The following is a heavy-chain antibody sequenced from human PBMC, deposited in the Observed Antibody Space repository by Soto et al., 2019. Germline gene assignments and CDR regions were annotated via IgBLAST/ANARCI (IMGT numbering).Heavy chain of an antibody. J-gene: IGHJ4*02. V-gene: IGHV3-11*05. CDR2: ISTTSSYT. CDR1: GFTFSDYY. CDR3: XXXXXXSAQVADY. D-gene: IGHD5-12*01. Sequence: QVQLVESGGGLVKPGGSLRLSCAASGFTFSDYYMTWIRQAPGKGLEWVSYISTTSSYTNYADSVRGRFSISRENAKXXXXXXXXXXXXXXXXXYXXXXXXXXSAQVADYWGQGTLVTVSS.